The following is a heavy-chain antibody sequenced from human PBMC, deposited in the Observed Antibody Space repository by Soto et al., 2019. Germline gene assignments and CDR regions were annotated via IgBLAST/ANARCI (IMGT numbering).Heavy chain of an antibody. CDR2: ISDSDGST. J-gene: IGHJ4*02. V-gene: IGHV3-23*01. Sequence: EVQLLESGGGLVQPGGSLRLSCAASGFTFSSYAMNWVRQAPGKGLEWVSVISDSDGSTYYADSVKGRFAISRDNSMNTLHLQVNSLIVEDTVVYYCARSAGYQCLAVSNTWGQGTLVTVSS. D-gene: IGHD6-25*01. CDR1: GFTFSSYA. CDR3: ARSAGYQCLAVSNT.